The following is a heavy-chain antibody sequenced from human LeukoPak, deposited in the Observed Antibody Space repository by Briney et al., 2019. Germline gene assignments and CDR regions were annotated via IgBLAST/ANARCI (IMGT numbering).Heavy chain of an antibody. J-gene: IGHJ4*02. V-gene: IGHV3-21*05. CDR3: ARVRPGYYCDY. CDR1: GFTFSIYS. CDR2: ISKKSEDM. Sequence: PGGSLRLSCVASGFTFSIYSMNWVRQAPGKGLEWVSYISKKSEDMYNADSVRGRFTISRDNAKNSLYLQMNSLRAEDTAVYYCARVRPGYYCDYWGQGILVTVSS.